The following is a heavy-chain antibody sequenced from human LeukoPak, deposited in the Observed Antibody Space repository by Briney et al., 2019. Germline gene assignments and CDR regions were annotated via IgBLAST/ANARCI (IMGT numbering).Heavy chain of an antibody. CDR1: GYTFTGYY. CDR2: ISPNSGGT. J-gene: IGHJ4*02. V-gene: IGHV1-2*02. CDR3: ARSYYGSFFAFDY. D-gene: IGHD3-10*01. Sequence: ASVKVSCKASGYTFTGYYMHWVRQAPGQGLEWMGWISPNSGGTNYAQKFQGRVTMTRDTSISTAYMELSRLRSDDTAVYYCARSYYGSFFAFDYWGQGTLVTVSS.